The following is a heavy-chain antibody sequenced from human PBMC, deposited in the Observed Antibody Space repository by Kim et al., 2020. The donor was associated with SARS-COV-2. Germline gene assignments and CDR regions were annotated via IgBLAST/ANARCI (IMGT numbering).Heavy chain of an antibody. CDR2: ISGSGGST. Sequence: GGSLRLSCAASGFTFSSYAMSWVRQAPGKGLEWVSAISGSGGSTYYADSVKGRFTISRDNSKNTLYLQMNSLRAEDTAVYYCARSYVVVTATLDYWGQGTLVTVSS. J-gene: IGHJ4*02. V-gene: IGHV3-23*01. D-gene: IGHD2-21*02. CDR3: ARSYVVVTATLDY. CDR1: GFTFSSYA.